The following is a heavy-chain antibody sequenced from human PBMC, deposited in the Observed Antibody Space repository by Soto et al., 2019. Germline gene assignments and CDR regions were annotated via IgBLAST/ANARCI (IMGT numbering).Heavy chain of an antibody. CDR1: GFTFGDYA. Sequence: GVLRLSCTASGFTFGDYAMSWVRQAPGKGLEWVGFIRSKAYGGTTEYAASVKGRFTISRDDSKSIAYLQMNSLKTEDTAVYYCTRDQYSSGWYAIGYTYYGMDVWCQGTTVTVSS. V-gene: IGHV3-49*04. D-gene: IGHD6-19*01. J-gene: IGHJ6*02. CDR3: TRDQYSSGWYAIGYTYYGMDV. CDR2: IRSKAYGGTT.